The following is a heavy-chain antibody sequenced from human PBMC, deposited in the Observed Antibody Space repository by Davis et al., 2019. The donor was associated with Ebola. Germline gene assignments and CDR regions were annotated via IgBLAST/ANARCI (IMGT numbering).Heavy chain of an antibody. CDR3: ARAMGYSSSWYY. CDR2: ISSSNTYM. CDR1: GFTFSSYG. Sequence: GGSLRLSCAASGFTFSSYGMNWVRQAPGKGLEWVSSISSSNTYMYYADSVRGRFTISRDTARNSLYLQMNSLRAEDTAVYYCARAMGYSSSWYYWGQGTLVTVSS. J-gene: IGHJ4*02. D-gene: IGHD6-13*01. V-gene: IGHV3-21*04.